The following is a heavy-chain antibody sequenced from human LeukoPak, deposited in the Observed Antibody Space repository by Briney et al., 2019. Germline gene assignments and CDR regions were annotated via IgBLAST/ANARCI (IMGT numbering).Heavy chain of an antibody. CDR1: GGSISSSRYY. D-gene: IGHD3-16*01. Sequence: SETLSLTCTVSGGSISSSRYYWGWIRQPPGKGLEWIGSIHYSESTYYNPSLKSRVTISVDTSKKQFSLKLSSVTAADTAVYYCARHLGGYFDYWGQGTLVTVSS. J-gene: IGHJ4*02. CDR3: ARHLGGYFDY. V-gene: IGHV4-39*01. CDR2: IHYSEST.